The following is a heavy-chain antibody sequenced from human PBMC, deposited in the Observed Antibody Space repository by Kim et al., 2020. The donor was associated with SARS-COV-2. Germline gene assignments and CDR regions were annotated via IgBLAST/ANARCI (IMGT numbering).Heavy chain of an antibody. Sequence: YSTDYGKDQFTTTRDNAKNSLYLQMNSLRAEDTAVYYCARSIAAADWFDPWGQGTLVTVSS. CDR3: ARSIAAADWFDP. D-gene: IGHD6-13*01. V-gene: IGHV3-48*01. J-gene: IGHJ5*02.